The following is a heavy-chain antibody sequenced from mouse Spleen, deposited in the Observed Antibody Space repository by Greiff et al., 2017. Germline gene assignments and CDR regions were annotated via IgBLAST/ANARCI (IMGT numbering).Heavy chain of an antibody. V-gene: IGHV1S56*01. J-gene: IGHJ4*01. D-gene: IGHD1-1*01. CDR3: ARPFHYYGSSLYAMDY. CDR2: IYPGNVNT. CDR1: GYTFTSYY. Sequence: QVQLQQSGPELVKPGASVRISCKASGYTFTSYYIHWVKQRPGQGLEWIGWIYPGNVNTKYNEKFKGKATLTADKSSSTAYMQLSSLTSEDSAVYFCARPFHYYGSSLYAMDYWGQGTSVTVSS.